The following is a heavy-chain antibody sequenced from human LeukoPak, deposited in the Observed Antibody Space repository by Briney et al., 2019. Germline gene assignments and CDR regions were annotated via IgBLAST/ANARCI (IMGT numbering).Heavy chain of an antibody. Sequence: SETLSLTCSVSDASIKTYYWTWIRQPPGTGLEYIGSIYSRGSPKYNPSLKSRVTLSVDTSKNQFSLSLRSVTAADTAVYYCARVREGNHLHQFYLDSWGQGIRVTVSS. V-gene: IGHV4-59*13. CDR2: IYSRGSP. CDR1: DASIKTYY. D-gene: IGHD1-14*01. J-gene: IGHJ4*02. CDR3: ARVREGNHLHQFYLDS.